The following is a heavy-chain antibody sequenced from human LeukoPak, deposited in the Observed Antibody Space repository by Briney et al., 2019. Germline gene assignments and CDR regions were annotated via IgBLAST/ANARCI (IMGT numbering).Heavy chain of an antibody. J-gene: IGHJ5*02. V-gene: IGHV4-34*01. D-gene: IGHD2-15*01. CDR2: INHSGST. CDR1: GGSFSGYY. CDR3: ARRHIVVVVAATPGEVWFDP. Sequence: PSETLSLTCAVYGGSFSGYYWSWIRQPPGKGLEWIGEINHSGSTNYNPSLKSRVTISVDTSKNQFSLKLSSVTAADTAVYYCARRHIVVVVAATPGEVWFDPWGQGTLVTVSS.